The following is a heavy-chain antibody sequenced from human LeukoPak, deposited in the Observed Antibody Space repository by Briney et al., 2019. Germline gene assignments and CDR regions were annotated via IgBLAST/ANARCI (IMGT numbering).Heavy chain of an antibody. CDR1: GFTFSSYG. Sequence: GGSLRLSCAASGFTFSSYGMHWVRQAPGKGLEWVAVIWYDGSNKYYADSVKGRFTISRDNSKNTLYLQMNSLRAEDTAVDYCARDDCSGGSCRYYYYYGMDVWGQGTTVTVSS. J-gene: IGHJ6*02. D-gene: IGHD2-15*01. V-gene: IGHV3-33*01. CDR2: IWYDGSNK. CDR3: ARDDCSGGSCRYYYYYGMDV.